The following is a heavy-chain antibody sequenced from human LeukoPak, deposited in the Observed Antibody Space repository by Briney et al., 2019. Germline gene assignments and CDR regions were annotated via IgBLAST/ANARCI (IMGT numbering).Heavy chain of an antibody. D-gene: IGHD1/OR15-1a*01. J-gene: IGHJ6*03. CDR3: AKDNSNSWAYYYYYYMDV. CDR1: GFTFSSYG. CDR2: ISGSGGSA. V-gene: IGHV3-23*01. Sequence: GGSLRLSCAASGFTFSSYGMSWVRQAPGKGLEWVSAISGSGGSAYYADSVKGRFTISRDNSKNTLYLQMNSLRAEDTAVYYCAKDNSNSWAYYYYYYMDVWGKGTTVTISS.